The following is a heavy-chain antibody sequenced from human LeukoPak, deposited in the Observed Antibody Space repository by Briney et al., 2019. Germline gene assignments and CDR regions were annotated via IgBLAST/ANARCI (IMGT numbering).Heavy chain of an antibody. D-gene: IGHD3-16*01. J-gene: IGHJ6*03. CDR1: GYTFTSYY. V-gene: IGHV1-46*01. CDR3: AREAEYDYVWGINASWDYYYYYMDV. Sequence: ASVKVSCKASGYTFTSYYMHWVRQAPGQGLEWMGIISPSGGSTNYAQKLQGRVTMTTDTSTSTAYMELRSLRSDDTAVYYCAREAEYDYVWGINASWDYYYYYMDVWGKGTTVTVSS. CDR2: ISPSGGST.